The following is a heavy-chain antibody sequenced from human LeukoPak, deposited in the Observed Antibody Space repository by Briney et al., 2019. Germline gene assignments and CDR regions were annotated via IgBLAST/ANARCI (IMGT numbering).Heavy chain of an antibody. V-gene: IGHV3-30-3*01. CDR2: ISYDGSNK. CDR1: GFTFSSYA. Sequence: GGSLRLSCAASGFTFSSYAMHWVRQAPGKGLEWVAVISYDGSNKYYADSVKGRFTISRDNSKNTLYLQMNSLRAEDTAVYYCARDTEVGPFDYWGQGTLVTVSS. J-gene: IGHJ4*02. CDR3: ARDTEVGPFDY. D-gene: IGHD4-23*01.